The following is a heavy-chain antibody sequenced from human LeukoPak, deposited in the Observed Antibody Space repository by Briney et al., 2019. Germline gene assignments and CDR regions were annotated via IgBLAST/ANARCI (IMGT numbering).Heavy chain of an antibody. V-gene: IGHV4-34*01. J-gene: IGHJ1*01. CDR1: GGSLSGYY. CDR2: INHSGST. D-gene: IGHD6-13*01. CDR3: ARPVAAAPSQYFQH. Sequence: SETLSLTCAVYGGSLSGYYWSWIRQPPGKGLEWIGEINHSGSTNYNPSLKSRVTISVDTSKNQFSLKLSSVTAADTAVYYCARPVAAAPSQYFQHWGQGTLVTVSS.